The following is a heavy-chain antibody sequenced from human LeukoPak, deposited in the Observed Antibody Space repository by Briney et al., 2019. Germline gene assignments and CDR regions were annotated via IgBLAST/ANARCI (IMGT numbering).Heavy chain of an antibody. CDR1: SYSISSGYY. V-gene: IGHV4-38-2*01. D-gene: IGHD3-22*01. Sequence: SETLSLTCAVSSYSISSGYYWGWIRQPPGKGLEWIGSIYHSGSTYYNPSLKSRVTISVDTSKNQFSLTLSSVTAADTAVYYCARGVVVISSGDYWGQGTLVTVSS. CDR3: ARGVVVISSGDY. J-gene: IGHJ4*02. CDR2: IYHSGST.